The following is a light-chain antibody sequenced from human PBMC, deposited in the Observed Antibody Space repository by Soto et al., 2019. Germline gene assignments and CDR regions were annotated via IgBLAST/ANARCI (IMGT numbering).Light chain of an antibody. CDR3: SSYTSSSPL. J-gene: IGLJ2*01. CDR1: SSDVGGYNY. CDR2: EVS. Sequence: QSVLTQPASVSGSPGQSITISCTGTSSDVGGYNYVSWYQQHPGKAPKLMIYEVSNRPSGVSNRFSGSKSGNTASLIISGLQAEDEADYYCSSYTSSSPLFGGGTKLTVL. V-gene: IGLV2-14*01.